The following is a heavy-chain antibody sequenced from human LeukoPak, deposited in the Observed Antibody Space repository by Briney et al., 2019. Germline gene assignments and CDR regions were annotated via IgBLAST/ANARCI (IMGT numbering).Heavy chain of an antibody. CDR1: GGSISSGGYY. D-gene: IGHD2-2*01. CDR2: IYYSGST. J-gene: IGHJ4*02. V-gene: IGHV4-31*03. Sequence: SQTLSLTCTVSGGSISSGGYYWSWIRQHPGKGLVWIGYIYYSGSTYYNPSLKSRVTISVDTSKNQFSLKLSSVTAADTAVYYCARTIGCSSTSCPPLPYYFDYWGQGTLVTVSS. CDR3: ARTIGCSSTSCPPLPYYFDY.